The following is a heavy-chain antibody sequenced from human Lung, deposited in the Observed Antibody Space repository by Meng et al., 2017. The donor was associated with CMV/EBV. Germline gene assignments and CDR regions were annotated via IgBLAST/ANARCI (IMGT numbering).Heavy chain of an antibody. CDR3: LRRSSGSV. CDR2: SSDRGIT. D-gene: IGHD3-3*01. Sequence: ELRESGPARVTSSETLSFTRAVDGKDITHHDCGRWVRESRWKGMEWGSPSSDRGITAHLPSLMIRVIMTTDKYKNQFTLKQTAVNSADTDVYYCLRRSSGSVWGQGTLVTVSS. J-gene: IGHJ1*01. CDR1: GKDITHHDC. V-gene: IGHV4-4*02.